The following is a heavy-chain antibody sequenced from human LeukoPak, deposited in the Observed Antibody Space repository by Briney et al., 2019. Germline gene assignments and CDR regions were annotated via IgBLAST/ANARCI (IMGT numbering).Heavy chain of an antibody. V-gene: IGHV3-23*01. Sequence: PGGSLRLSCAASGFTFSSFEMNWVRQAPGKGLGWVSTVSGDGVTTFYADSVKGRFTISRDNSKNTLYLQMNSLRAEDTALYFCAKRYDTGGYYHFDYWGQGTLVTVSS. CDR1: GFTFSSFE. CDR3: AKRYDTGGYYHFDY. J-gene: IGHJ4*02. D-gene: IGHD3-22*01. CDR2: VSGDGVTT.